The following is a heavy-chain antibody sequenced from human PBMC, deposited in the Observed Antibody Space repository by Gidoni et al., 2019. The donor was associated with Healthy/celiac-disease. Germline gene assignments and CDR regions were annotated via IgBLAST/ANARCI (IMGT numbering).Heavy chain of an antibody. V-gene: IGHV4-31*03. Sequence: QVQLQESGPGLVKPSQTLSLTCTVSGGSISRGGYYWSWIRQHPGKGLEWIGYIYYSGSTYYNPSLKSRVTISVDTSKNQFSLKLSSVTAADTAVYYCARDPGLVSPASDAFDIWGQGTMVTVSS. CDR1: GGSISRGGYY. CDR3: ARDPGLVSPASDAFDI. D-gene: IGHD3-10*01. J-gene: IGHJ3*02. CDR2: IYYSGST.